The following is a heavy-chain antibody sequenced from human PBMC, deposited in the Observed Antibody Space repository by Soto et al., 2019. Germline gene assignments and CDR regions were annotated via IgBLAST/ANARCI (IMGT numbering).Heavy chain of an antibody. V-gene: IGHV1-46*02. CDR1: GYTFQNYH. CDR3: ARDLWGSWTVDS. J-gene: IGHJ5*01. D-gene: IGHD3-16*01. Sequence: QVQLVQSGAEVKEPGASVRVSCKASGYTFQNYHMHWVRQAPGQGLEWMGIIHPSGETTTYAQKFQGRLTMTRDTSMRPAYMELSSLTSEDTAVYYCARDLWGSWTVDSSGQGTMVTVSS. CDR2: IHPSGETT.